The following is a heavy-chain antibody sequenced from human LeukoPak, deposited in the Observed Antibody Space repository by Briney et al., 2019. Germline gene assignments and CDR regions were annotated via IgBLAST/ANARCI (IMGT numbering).Heavy chain of an antibody. CDR1: GFTFSSYE. D-gene: IGHD1-26*01. Sequence: PGGSLRLSCAASGFTFSSYEMNWVRQAPGKGLEWVSAISGSGGSTYYADSVKGRFTISRDNSKNMLYLQMNSLRAEDTAVYYCAKEAYSGSYSPFDYWGQGTLVTVSS. J-gene: IGHJ4*02. CDR3: AKEAYSGSYSPFDY. V-gene: IGHV3-23*01. CDR2: ISGSGGST.